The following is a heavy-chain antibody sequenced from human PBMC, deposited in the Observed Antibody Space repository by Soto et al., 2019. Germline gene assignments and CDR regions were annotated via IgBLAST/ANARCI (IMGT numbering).Heavy chain of an antibody. CDR3: ARFVLRYFDWFIAGAFDI. Sequence: ASVKVSCKASGYTFTSYGISWVRQAPGQGLEWMGWISAYNGNTNYAQKLQGRVTMTTDTSTSIAYMELRSLRSDDTALFYFARFVLRYFDWFIAGAFDIWGQGTMVTVSS. V-gene: IGHV1-18*01. CDR2: ISAYNGNT. CDR1: GYTFTSYG. D-gene: IGHD3-9*01. J-gene: IGHJ3*02.